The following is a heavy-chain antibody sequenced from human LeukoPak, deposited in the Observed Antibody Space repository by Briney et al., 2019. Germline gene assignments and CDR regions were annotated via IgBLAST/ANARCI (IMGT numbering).Heavy chain of an antibody. V-gene: IGHV3-53*01. CDR2: IYSGGPT. D-gene: IGHD2-8*02. J-gene: IGHJ3*02. CDR1: GFTVSLYY. Sequence: GGSLRLSCAASGFTVSLYYMTWVRQAPGRGLEWVSVIYSGGPTYYADSVKGRFTISRDNSKNTVYLQMNSLRGEDTAVYFCARGWVVATGGFDMWGQGTMVTVSS. CDR3: ARGWVVATGGFDM.